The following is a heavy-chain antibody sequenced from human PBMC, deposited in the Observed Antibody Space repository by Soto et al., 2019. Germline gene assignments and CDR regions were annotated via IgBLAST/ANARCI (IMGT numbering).Heavy chain of an antibody. CDR3: ARDVI. CDR2: INHSGST. Sequence: SSETLSLTCAVYGGSFSGYYWSWIRQPPGKGLEWIGEINHSGSTNYNPSLKSRVTISVDTSKNQFSLKLRSVTAADTAVYYCARDVIWGQGTLVTVSS. D-gene: IGHD3-10*01. CDR1: GGSFSGYY. J-gene: IGHJ1*01. V-gene: IGHV4-34*01.